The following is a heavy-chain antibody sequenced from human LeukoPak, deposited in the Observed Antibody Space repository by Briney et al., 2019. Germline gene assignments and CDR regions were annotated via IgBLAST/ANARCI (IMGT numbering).Heavy chain of an antibody. D-gene: IGHD2-15*01. CDR1: GYNFSTHA. CDR3: ARYRTYWYYDY. J-gene: IGHJ4*02. Sequence: GASVKVSCKASGYNFSTHAVNWVRQAPGQGLEWMGWINTNTGIPTYAQGFTGRSVFSLDTSVSTAYLQIDSLKAEDTAVYYCARYRTYWYYDYWGQGTLVTVSS. CDR2: INTNTGIP. V-gene: IGHV7-4-1*01.